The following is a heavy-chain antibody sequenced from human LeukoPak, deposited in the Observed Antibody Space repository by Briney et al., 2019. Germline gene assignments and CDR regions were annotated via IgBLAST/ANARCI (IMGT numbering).Heavy chain of an antibody. J-gene: IGHJ5*02. CDR3: AREFKSGYDLISGYDSPNWFDP. CDR2: INPSGGST. CDR1: GYTFTSYY. Sequence: GASVKVSCKASGYTFTSYYMHWVRQAPGQGLEWMGIINPSGGSTSYTQKFQGRVTITRDTSASTAYMELSSLRSEDTAVYYCAREFKSGYDLISGYDSPNWFDPRGQGTLVTVSS. D-gene: IGHD5-12*01. V-gene: IGHV1-46*01.